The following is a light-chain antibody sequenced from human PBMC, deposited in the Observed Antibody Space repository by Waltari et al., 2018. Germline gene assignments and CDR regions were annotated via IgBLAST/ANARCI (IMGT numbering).Light chain of an antibody. CDR1: SSAVGGYDY. Sequence: QSALTQPPSASGSPGQSVTISCTGTSSAVGGYDYVSWYQQHPGKAPKLMIYENNKRPSGVPNRFSGSRSGNTASLTVSGLRPEDEADYYWSSYAGSNRVIFGGGTKLTVL. J-gene: IGLJ2*01. V-gene: IGLV2-8*01. CDR3: SSYAGSNRVI. CDR2: ENN.